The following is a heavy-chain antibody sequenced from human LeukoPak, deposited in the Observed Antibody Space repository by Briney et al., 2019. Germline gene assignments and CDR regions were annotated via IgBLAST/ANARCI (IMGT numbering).Heavy chain of an antibody. CDR2: IKQDGSQT. CDR3: ATDAVGDSWSDY. J-gene: IGHJ4*02. V-gene: IGHV3-7*01. CDR1: GFSFSSYW. D-gene: IGHD6-13*01. Sequence: AGGSLRLSCLASGFSFSSYWMSWVRQAQGKGPEWLANIKQDGSQTYYVDSVKGRFTISRDNAKNSLYLQMNSPRAGDTAVYYCATDAVGDSWSDYWGQGTLVTVSS.